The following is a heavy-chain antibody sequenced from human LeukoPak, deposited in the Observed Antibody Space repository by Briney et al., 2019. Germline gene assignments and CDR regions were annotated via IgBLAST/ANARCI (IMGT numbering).Heavy chain of an antibody. D-gene: IGHD1-1*01. V-gene: IGHV3-30*04. J-gene: IGHJ4*02. CDR3: ARHLTGTYSFDN. Sequence: GRSLRLSCAASGFTFSSHGLHWVRQAPGMGLEWVAYISDAGRGKYYADSVRGRFTISRDDTKNTMSLQIDSLSPEDTALYHCARHLTGTYSFDNWGQGTLVTVSS. CDR2: ISDAGRGK. CDR1: GFTFSSHG.